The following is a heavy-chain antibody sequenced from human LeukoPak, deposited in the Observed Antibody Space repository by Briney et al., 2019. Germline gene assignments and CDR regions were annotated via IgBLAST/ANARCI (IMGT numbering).Heavy chain of an antibody. D-gene: IGHD6-13*01. V-gene: IGHV4-31*03. Sequence: PSQTLSLTCTVSGGSISSGGYYWSWIRQHPGKGLEWIGYIYYSGSPNYNPSLKSRVTISFDTSKNQFSLKLSSVTAADTAVYYCARVGHLAAAGTYDYWGQGTLVTVSS. CDR1: GGSISSGGYY. CDR3: ARVGHLAAAGTYDY. CDR2: IYYSGSP. J-gene: IGHJ4*02.